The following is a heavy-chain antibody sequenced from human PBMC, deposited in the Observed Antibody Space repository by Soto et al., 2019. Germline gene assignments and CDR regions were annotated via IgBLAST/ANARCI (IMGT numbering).Heavy chain of an antibody. J-gene: IGHJ6*02. CDR3: AAANTPLYFYYYGKGV. D-gene: IGHD6-25*01. CDR1: GFTFSSYA. CDR2: ISGSGGST. V-gene: IGHV3-23*01. Sequence: GRSRRRSCAASGFTFSSYAMSWVRQAPGKGLEWVSAISGSGGSTYYADSVKGRFTISRDNSKNTLYLQMNSLRAEDTAVYYCAAANTPLYFYYYGKGVWGQGTTGSVS.